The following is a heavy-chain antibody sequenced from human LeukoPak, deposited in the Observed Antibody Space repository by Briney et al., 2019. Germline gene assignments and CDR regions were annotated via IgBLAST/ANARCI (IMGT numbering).Heavy chain of an antibody. J-gene: IGHJ4*02. CDR1: GFTFSSYG. V-gene: IGHV3-33*01. Sequence: AGGSLRLSCAASGFTFSSYGMHWVRQAPGKGLEWVAVIWYDGSNKYYADSVKGRFTISRDNSKNTLYLQMKSLRAEDTAVYYCAREGVGATHFDYWGQGTLVTVSS. D-gene: IGHD1-26*01. CDR3: AREGVGATHFDY. CDR2: IWYDGSNK.